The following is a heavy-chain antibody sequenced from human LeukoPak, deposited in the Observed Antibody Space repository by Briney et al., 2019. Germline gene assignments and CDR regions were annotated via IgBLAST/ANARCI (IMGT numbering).Heavy chain of an antibody. V-gene: IGHV3-7*01. D-gene: IGHD6-19*01. CDR2: IKEDGTET. CDR1: GFRFSSNW. CDR3: ARGPISGWSADY. J-gene: IGHJ4*02. Sequence: GGSLRLSCAASGFRFSSNWMSWVRLAPGKGLEWVANIKEDGTETYYVDSVKGRFTISRDNAKNSLYLQMNSLRDEDTAVYYCARGPISGWSADYWGLGTLVTVSS.